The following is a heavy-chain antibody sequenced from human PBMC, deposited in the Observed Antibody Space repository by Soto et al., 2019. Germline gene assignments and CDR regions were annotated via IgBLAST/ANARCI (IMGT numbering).Heavy chain of an antibody. V-gene: IGHV4-61*01. D-gene: IGHD3-16*01. CDR1: GGSVSSGSYY. CDR3: ARGRGQFGIGYYYYGIDV. J-gene: IGHJ6*02. CDR2: IYYSGST. Sequence: SETLSLTCTVSGGSVSSGSYYWSWIRQPPGKGLEWIGYIYYSGSTNYNPSLKSRVTISVDTSKNQFSLKLSSVTAADTAVYYCARGRGQFGIGYYYYGIDVWGQGTTVTVSS.